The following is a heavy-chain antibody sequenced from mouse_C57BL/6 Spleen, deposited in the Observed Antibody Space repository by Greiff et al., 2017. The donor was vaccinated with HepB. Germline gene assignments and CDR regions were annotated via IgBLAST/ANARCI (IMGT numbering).Heavy chain of an antibody. CDR2: IYPRDGST. CDR3: ARDYGSSYSYWYFDV. V-gene: IGHV1-78*01. CDR1: GYTFTDHT. D-gene: IGHD1-1*01. J-gene: IGHJ1*03. Sequence: QVQLQQSDAELVKPGASVKISCKVSGYTFTDHTIHWMKQRPEQGLEWIGYIYPRDGSTKYNEKFKGKATLTADKSSSTAYMQRNSLTSEDSAVYFCARDYGSSYSYWYFDVWGTGTTVTVSS.